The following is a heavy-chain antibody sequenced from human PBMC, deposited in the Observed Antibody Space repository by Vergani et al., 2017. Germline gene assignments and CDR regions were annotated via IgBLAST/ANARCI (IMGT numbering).Heavy chain of an antibody. J-gene: IGHJ4*02. CDR2: INAGNGNT. V-gene: IGHV1-3*01. CDR1: GYTFTSYA. D-gene: IGHD6-13*01. Sequence: QVQLVQSGAEVKKPGASVKVSCKASGYTFTSYAMHWVRQAPGQRLEWMGWINAGNGNTKYSQKFQGRVTITRDTSASTAYMELRSLRSEDTAVYYCARDLRQQLYDYWGQGTLVTVSS. CDR3: ARDLRQQLYDY.